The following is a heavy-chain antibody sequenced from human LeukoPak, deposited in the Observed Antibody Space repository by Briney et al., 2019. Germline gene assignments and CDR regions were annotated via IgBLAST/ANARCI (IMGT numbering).Heavy chain of an antibody. CDR3: AKDAKYYDFWSGSDYYYGMDV. V-gene: IGHV3-7*03. D-gene: IGHD3-3*01. J-gene: IGHJ6*02. Sequence: GGSLRLSCVVSGFTFSSYWMSWVRQAPGKGLEWVANIKQDGSEKSYVGSLKGRFTISRDNAKNSLYLQMNSLRAEDTALYYCAKDAKYYDFWSGSDYYYGMDVWGQGTTVTVSS. CDR2: IKQDGSEK. CDR1: GFTFSSYW.